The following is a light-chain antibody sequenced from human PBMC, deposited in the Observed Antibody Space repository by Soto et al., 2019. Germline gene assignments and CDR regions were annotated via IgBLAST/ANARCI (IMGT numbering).Light chain of an antibody. J-gene: IGLJ1*01. CDR3: SSYSGTNYPYV. CDR2: EVS. V-gene: IGLV2-8*01. CDR1: SSDVGGYNY. Sequence: QSVRTQPPSASGSLGQSVTISCTGTSSDVGGYNYVSWYQQHPGKAPKLMIYEVSERPSGVPDRFSGSKSGNTASLTVSGLQADDEADYYCSSYSGTNYPYVFGTGTKVTVL.